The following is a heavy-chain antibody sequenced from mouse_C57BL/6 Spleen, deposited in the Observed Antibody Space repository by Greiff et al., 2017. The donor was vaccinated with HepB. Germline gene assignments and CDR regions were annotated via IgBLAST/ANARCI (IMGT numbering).Heavy chain of an antibody. D-gene: IGHD1-1*01. J-gene: IGHJ4*01. CDR2: SRNKANDYTT. Sequence: EVKVEESGGGLVQSGRSLRLSCATSGFTFSDFYMEWVRQAPGKGLEWIAASRNKANDYTTEYSASVKGRFIVSRDTSQSILYLQMNALRAEDTAIYYCARDYYGIYAMDYWGQGTSVTVSS. CDR3: ARDYYGIYAMDY. CDR1: GFTFSDFY. V-gene: IGHV7-1*01.